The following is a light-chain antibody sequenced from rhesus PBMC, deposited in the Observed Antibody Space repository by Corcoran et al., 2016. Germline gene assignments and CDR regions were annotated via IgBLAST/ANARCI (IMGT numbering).Light chain of an antibody. V-gene: IGKV1-69*01. Sequence: DIQMTQSPSSLSASVGDRVTITCRASQGISNWLAWYQQKPGKAPKLLNYRASNLETGAPSRFSGSGSVTDFTLTISSLQPEDIATYYCQQHDKSPYSFGQGTKVDIK. CDR3: QQHDKSPYS. CDR1: QGISNW. CDR2: RAS. J-gene: IGKJ2*01.